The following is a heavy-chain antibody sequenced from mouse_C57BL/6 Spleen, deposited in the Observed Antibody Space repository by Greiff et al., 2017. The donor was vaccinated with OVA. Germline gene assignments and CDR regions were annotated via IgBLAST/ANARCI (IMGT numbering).Heavy chain of an antibody. V-gene: IGHV1-7*01. J-gene: IGHJ4*01. CDR2: INPSSGYT. Sequence: QVQLQQSGAELAKPGASVKLSCKASGYTFTSYWMHWVKQRPGKGLEWIGYINPSSGYTKYNQKFKDKATMTADNTSSTAYMQLSSLTYEDSAVYYGARSPELRDAMDYWGQGASVTVSS. CDR3: ARSPELRDAMDY. CDR1: GYTFTSYW. D-gene: IGHD1-1*01.